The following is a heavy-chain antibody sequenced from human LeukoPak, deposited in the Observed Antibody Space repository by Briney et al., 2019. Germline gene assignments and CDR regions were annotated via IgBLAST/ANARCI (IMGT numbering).Heavy chain of an antibody. CDR3: ARDDLVDSSGWYTNFDY. Sequence: PGGSLRLSCAASGFTFSSYSMNWVRQAPGKGLEWVSYISSSSSTIYYTDSVKGRFTISRDNAKNSLYLQMNSLRAEDTAVYYCARDDLVDSSGWYTNFDYWGQGTLVTVSS. V-gene: IGHV3-48*01. J-gene: IGHJ4*02. D-gene: IGHD6-19*01. CDR1: GFTFSSYS. CDR2: ISSSSSTI.